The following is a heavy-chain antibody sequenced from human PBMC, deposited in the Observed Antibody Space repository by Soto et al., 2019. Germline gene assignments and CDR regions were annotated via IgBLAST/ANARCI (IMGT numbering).Heavy chain of an antibody. CDR2: VSHSGST. CDR1: GGSISSSEW. V-gene: IGHV4-4*02. J-gene: IGHJ4*02. CDR3: ASRIGTLPF. Sequence: PSETLSLACAVSGGSISSSEWWSWVRQPPGKGLEWSGEVSHSGSTNYKSSLTSRVTISIDKSKNLFSLRLTSVTAADTAVYYCASRIGTLPFWGQGTLVTVSS. D-gene: IGHD6-6*01.